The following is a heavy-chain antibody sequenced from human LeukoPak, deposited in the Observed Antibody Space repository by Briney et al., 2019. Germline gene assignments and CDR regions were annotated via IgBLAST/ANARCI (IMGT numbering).Heavy chain of an antibody. J-gene: IGHJ4*02. Sequence: GGSLRLSCAASGFTFSRYWMHWVRQGPGKGLVWVSRINSDGSSATYADSVKGRFAISRDNAKNTLYLQMNSLRAEDTAVYYCARGDYVFDCWGQGTLVTVSS. V-gene: IGHV3-74*01. CDR2: INSDGSSA. CDR3: ARGDYVFDC. D-gene: IGHD4/OR15-4a*01. CDR1: GFTFSRYW.